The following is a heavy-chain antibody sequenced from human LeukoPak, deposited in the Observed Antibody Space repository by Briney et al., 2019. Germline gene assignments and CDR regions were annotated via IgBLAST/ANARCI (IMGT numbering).Heavy chain of an antibody. V-gene: IGHV4-61*02. J-gene: IGHJ5*02. CDR2: IYTSGST. CDR1: GGSISSGSYY. CDR3: ARVGDIVVVPAAMEDFWFDP. Sequence: SETLSLTCTVSGGSISSGSYYWSWIRQPAGKGLEWIGRIYTSGSTNYNPSLKSRVTISVDTSKNQFSLKLSSVTAADTAVYYCARVGDIVVVPAAMEDFWFDPWGQGTLVTVSS. D-gene: IGHD2-2*01.